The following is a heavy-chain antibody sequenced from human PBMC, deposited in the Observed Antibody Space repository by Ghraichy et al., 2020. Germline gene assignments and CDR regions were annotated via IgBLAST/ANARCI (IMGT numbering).Heavy chain of an antibody. Sequence: SETLSLTCTVSGGSISSSSYYWGWIRQPPGKGLEWIGSIYYSGSTYYNPSLKSRVTISVDTSKNQFSLKLSSVTAADTAVYYCARRFEKRKDNFIDYWGQGTLVTVSS. CDR3: ARRFEKRKDNFIDY. CDR1: GGSISSSSYY. V-gene: IGHV4-39*01. J-gene: IGHJ4*02. CDR2: IYYSGST. D-gene: IGHD1-20*01.